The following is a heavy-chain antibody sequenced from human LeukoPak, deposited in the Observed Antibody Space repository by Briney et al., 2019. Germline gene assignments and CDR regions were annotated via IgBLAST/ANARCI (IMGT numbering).Heavy chain of an antibody. CDR3: AKSSLVPAAIFGAFDI. CDR2: ISSDGSNT. D-gene: IGHD2-2*02. Sequence: PGGSLRLSCAVSGFTFSTYGMHWVRQAPGKGLEWVAVISSDGSNTYHTGSVKGRFTISRDNSKNTLYLQMNSLRAEDTAVYYCAKSSLVPAAIFGAFDIWGQGIMVTVSS. V-gene: IGHV3-30*18. J-gene: IGHJ3*02. CDR1: GFTFSTYG.